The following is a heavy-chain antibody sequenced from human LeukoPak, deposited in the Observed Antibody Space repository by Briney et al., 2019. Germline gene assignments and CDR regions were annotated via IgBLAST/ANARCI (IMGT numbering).Heavy chain of an antibody. J-gene: IGHJ3*02. CDR1: GGTFSSYA. D-gene: IGHD1-1*01. V-gene: IGHV1-69*06. CDR3: ARDRYAGTTYFDAFDI. Sequence: SVKVSCKASGGTFSSYAISWVRQAPGQGLEWMGGIIPIFGTANYAQKFQGRVTITADKSTSTAYMELSSLRSEDTAVYYCARDRYAGTTYFDAFDIWGQGTMVTVSS. CDR2: IIPIFGTA.